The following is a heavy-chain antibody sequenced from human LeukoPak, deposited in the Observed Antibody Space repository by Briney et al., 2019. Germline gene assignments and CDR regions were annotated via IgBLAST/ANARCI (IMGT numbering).Heavy chain of an antibody. J-gene: IGHJ5*02. Sequence: GGSLRLSCAVSGFTVSTKYMSWVRQAPGKGLEWVSVIYSGGNTYYADSVKGRFTISRDFSKNTLYLQMNSLRVEDTAVYYCARQRGPIDPWGQGTLVTVSS. V-gene: IGHV3-53*01. CDR3: ARQRGPIDP. D-gene: IGHD6-25*01. CDR1: GFTVSTKY. CDR2: IYSGGNT.